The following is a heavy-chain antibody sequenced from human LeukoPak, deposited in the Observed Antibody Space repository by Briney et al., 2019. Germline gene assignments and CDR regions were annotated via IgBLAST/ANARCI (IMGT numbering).Heavy chain of an antibody. J-gene: IGHJ5*02. CDR3: AGGVRGVIRWNWFDP. Sequence: SSETLSLTCTVSGGSTSSYYWSWIRQPPGKGLEWIGYIYYSGSTNYNPSLKSRVTISVDTSKNQFSLKLSSVTAADTAVYYCAGGVRGVIRWNWFDPWGQGTLVTVSS. CDR2: IYYSGST. V-gene: IGHV4-59*01. D-gene: IGHD3-10*01. CDR1: GGSTSSYY.